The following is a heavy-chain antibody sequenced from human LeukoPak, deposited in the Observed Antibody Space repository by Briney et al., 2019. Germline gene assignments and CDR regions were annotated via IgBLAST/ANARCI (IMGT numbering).Heavy chain of an antibody. CDR3: ARDFGGYSYGSLDY. J-gene: IGHJ4*02. CDR1: GYTFTVYY. D-gene: IGHD5-18*01. CDR2: INPNSGGT. V-gene: IGHV1-2*02. Sequence: ASVKVSCKASGYTFTVYYMHWVRQAPGQGLEWMGWINPNSGGTNYAQKFQGRVTMTRDTSISTAYMELSRLRSDDTAVYYCARDFGGYSYGSLDYWGQGTLVTVSS.